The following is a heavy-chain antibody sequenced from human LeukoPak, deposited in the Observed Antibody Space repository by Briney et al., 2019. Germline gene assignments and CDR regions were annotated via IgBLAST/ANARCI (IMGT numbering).Heavy chain of an antibody. CDR3: ARRGGHGGSFDY. CDR1: GGSISPYY. D-gene: IGHD4-23*01. CDR2: IYYSGTT. J-gene: IGHJ4*02. Sequence: SETLSLTCTVSGGSISPYYWSWIRQPPGKGLEWIGYIYYSGTTNYNPSLKSRVTMSVDTSNNHLSLRLTPVTAADTAVYYCARRGGHGGSFDYWGQGTLVTVSS. V-gene: IGHV4-59*08.